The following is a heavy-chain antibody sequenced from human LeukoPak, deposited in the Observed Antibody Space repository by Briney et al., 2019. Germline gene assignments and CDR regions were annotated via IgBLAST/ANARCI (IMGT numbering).Heavy chain of an antibody. V-gene: IGHV3-30*04. J-gene: IGHJ4*02. CDR1: GFSFNTYA. Sequence: GGSLRLSCAASGFSFNTYAMHWVRQAPGRGLEWVAVISYDGSNKYYADSVKGRFTISRDNSKNTLYLQMNSLRAEDTAVYYCARALAAAGPIDYWGQGTLVTVSS. CDR3: ARALAAAGPIDY. CDR2: ISYDGSNK. D-gene: IGHD6-13*01.